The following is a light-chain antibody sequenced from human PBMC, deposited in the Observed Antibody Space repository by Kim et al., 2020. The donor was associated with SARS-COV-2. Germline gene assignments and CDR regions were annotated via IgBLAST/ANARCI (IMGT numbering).Light chain of an antibody. CDR3: QAWDSITHWV. CDR1: KVVDKY. CDR2: QDS. Sequence: VPPRQTASITCSGDKVVDKYARWYQQKPGQSPVLVIYQDSKRPSGIPERFSGSNSGNTATLTISGTQAMDEADYYCQAWDSITHWVFGGGTQLTVL. J-gene: IGLJ3*02. V-gene: IGLV3-1*01.